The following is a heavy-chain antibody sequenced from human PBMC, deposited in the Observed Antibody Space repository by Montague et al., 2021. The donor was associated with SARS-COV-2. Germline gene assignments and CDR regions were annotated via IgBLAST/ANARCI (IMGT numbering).Heavy chain of an antibody. CDR1: GFSLSTSGMC. CDR3: ARIRYDILTGYYYGMDV. J-gene: IGHJ6*02. D-gene: IGHD3-9*01. Sequence: PALVKPTQTLTLTCTFSGFSLSTSGMCVSWIRPPPGKALEWLAPIDWDXDKYYSTSLKTRLTISKDTSKNQVVLTMTNMDPVDTATYYCARIRYDILTGYYYGMDVWGQGTTVTVSS. V-gene: IGHV2-70*01. CDR2: IDWDXDK.